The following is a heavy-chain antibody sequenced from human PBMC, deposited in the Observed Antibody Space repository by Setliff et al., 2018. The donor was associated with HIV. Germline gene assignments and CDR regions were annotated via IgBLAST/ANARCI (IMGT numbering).Heavy chain of an antibody. D-gene: IGHD6-19*01. V-gene: IGHV1-8*01. J-gene: IGHJ6*03. CDR3: ARGAWYTSGWYSSRYMDV. CDR2: MNPNSGNT. Sequence: ASVKVSCKTSRGTFTSYTFTWVRQAPGQGLEWMGGMNPNSGNTGYAQKFQGRVTMTRNTSISTAYMELSSLRSEDTAVYYCARGAWYTSGWYSSRYMDVWGKGTTVTVSS. CDR1: RGTFTSYT.